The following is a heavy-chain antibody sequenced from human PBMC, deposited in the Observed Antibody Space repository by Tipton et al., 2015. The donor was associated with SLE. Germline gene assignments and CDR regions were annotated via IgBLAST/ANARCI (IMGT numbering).Heavy chain of an antibody. Sequence: SLRLSCAASGFTFSSYWMHWVRQAPGTGLVWVSRINSDGSSTSYADSVKGRFTISRDNAKNTLYLQMNSLRAEDTAVYYCASLLMVQGVAWGFDPWGQGTLVTVSS. D-gene: IGHD3-10*01. V-gene: IGHV3-74*01. CDR3: ASLLMVQGVAWGFDP. CDR1: GFTFSSYW. CDR2: INSDGSST. J-gene: IGHJ5*02.